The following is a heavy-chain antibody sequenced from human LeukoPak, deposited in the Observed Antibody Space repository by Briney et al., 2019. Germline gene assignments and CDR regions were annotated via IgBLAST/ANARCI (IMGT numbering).Heavy chain of an antibody. CDR1: GGSISSGGYS. CDR3: ARHSPNTYCGGDCYSNWFDP. CDR2: IYYSGST. J-gene: IGHJ5*02. D-gene: IGHD2-21*02. V-gene: IGHV4-61*08. Sequence: SETLSLTCAVSGGSISSGGYSWSWIRQPPGKGLEWIGYIYYSGSTNYNPSLKSRVTISVDTSKNQFSLKLSSVTAADTAVYYCARHSPNTYCGGDCYSNWFDPWGQGTLVTVSS.